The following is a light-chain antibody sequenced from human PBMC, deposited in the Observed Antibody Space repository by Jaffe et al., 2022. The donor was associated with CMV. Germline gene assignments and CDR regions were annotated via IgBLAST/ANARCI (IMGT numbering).Light chain of an antibody. CDR2: YDS. CDR1: NISRRS. J-gene: IGLJ3*02. CDR3: QTRGV. Sequence: SYVVTQPHSVSVAPRETARITCGGDNISRRSVHWYRQKPGQAPFLLIFYDSSRPSGIPERFSGSNSGDTATLTISRVEAEDEADYYCQTRGVFGAGTHLTVL. V-gene: IGLV3-21*01.